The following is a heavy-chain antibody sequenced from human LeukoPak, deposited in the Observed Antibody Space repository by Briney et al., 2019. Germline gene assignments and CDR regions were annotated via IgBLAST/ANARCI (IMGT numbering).Heavy chain of an antibody. Sequence: GGSLRLSCAASGFTVSSNYMNWVRQAPGKGLEWVSVIYSGGSTYYADSVKGRFTISRDNSKNTLYLQMNSLRAEDTAVYYCAKDGEWLGIDYWGPGNLVTVSS. CDR2: IYSGGST. V-gene: IGHV3-53*05. CDR1: GFTVSSNY. CDR3: AKDGEWLGIDY. J-gene: IGHJ4*02. D-gene: IGHD6-19*01.